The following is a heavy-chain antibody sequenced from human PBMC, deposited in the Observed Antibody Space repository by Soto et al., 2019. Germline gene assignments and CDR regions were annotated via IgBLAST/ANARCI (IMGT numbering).Heavy chain of an antibody. V-gene: IGHV3-23*01. Sequence: PGGSLRLSCAASGFTFSSYAMSWVRQAPGKGLEWVSAISGSGSSTYYADSVKGRFTISRDNSKNTLYLQMNSLRAEDTAVYYCARDRTGPNYGDYVYSYYGMDVWGQGTTVTVSS. CDR2: ISGSGSST. J-gene: IGHJ6*02. D-gene: IGHD4-17*01. CDR1: GFTFSSYA. CDR3: ARDRTGPNYGDYVYSYYGMDV.